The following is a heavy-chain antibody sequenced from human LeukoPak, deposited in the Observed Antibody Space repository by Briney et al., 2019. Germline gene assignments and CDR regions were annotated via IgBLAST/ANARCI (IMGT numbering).Heavy chain of an antibody. Sequence: SVKVSCKASGGTFSSYAISWVRQAPGQGLEWMGGIIPIFGTANYAQKFQGRVTITADESTSTAYMELSSLRSEDTAVYYCARGRPEYCDFWSGPETYYGMDVWGQGTTVTVSS. CDR2: IIPIFGTA. D-gene: IGHD3-3*01. CDR1: GGTFSSYA. V-gene: IGHV1-69*13. J-gene: IGHJ6*02. CDR3: ARGRPEYCDFWSGPETYYGMDV.